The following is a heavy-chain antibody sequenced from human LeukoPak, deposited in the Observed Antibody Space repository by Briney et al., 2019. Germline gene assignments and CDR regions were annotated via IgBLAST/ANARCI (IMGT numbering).Heavy chain of an antibody. CDR3: ARDLVRSITMVRGVPDY. J-gene: IGHJ4*02. CDR2: INPNSGGT. Sequence: GASVKVSCKASGYTFTGYYMHWVRQAPGQGLEWMGWINPNSGGTNYAQKFQGRVTMTRDTSISTAYMELSRLRSDDTAVYYCARDLVRSITMVRGVPDYWGQGTLVTVSS. CDR1: GYTFTGYY. V-gene: IGHV1-2*02. D-gene: IGHD3-10*01.